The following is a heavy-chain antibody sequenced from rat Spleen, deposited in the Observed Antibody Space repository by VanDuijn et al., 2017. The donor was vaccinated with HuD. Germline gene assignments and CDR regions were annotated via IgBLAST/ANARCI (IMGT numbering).Heavy chain of an antibody. CDR1: GFTFSDYN. CDR2: ITYDGRTT. CDR3: AGRTMGIPFDY. V-gene: IGHV5-7*01. Sequence: EVQLVESGGGLVQPGRSLRLSCAASGFTFSDYNMAWVRQAPRKGLEWVAIITYDGRTTYYRDSVKGRFTISRDNAKNTQYLQMDSLRSEGAATYYCAGRTMGIPFDYWGQGVMVTVSS. D-gene: IGHD1-7*01. J-gene: IGHJ2*01.